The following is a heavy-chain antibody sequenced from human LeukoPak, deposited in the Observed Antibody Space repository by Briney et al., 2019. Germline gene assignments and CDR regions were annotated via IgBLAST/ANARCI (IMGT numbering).Heavy chain of an antibody. CDR2: LSTSGGST. CDR3: AKDAAGPEY. Sequence: GGSLRLSCAASGFTFSSYAMSWVRQTPGKGLEWVSGLSTSGGSTYYADSVKGRFTISRDNSKNTLYLQMNSLRAEDTAVYYCAKDAAGPEYWGQGTLVTVSS. CDR1: GFTFSSYA. D-gene: IGHD6-13*01. J-gene: IGHJ4*02. V-gene: IGHV3-23*01.